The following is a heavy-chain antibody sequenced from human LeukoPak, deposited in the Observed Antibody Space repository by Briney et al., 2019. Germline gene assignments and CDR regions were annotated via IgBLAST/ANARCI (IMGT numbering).Heavy chain of an antibody. CDR1: GSSFSTYA. CDR3: AKDSGGTYFYYYYYMDV. J-gene: IGHJ6*03. D-gene: IGHD1-26*01. CDR2: ISAGGATI. Sequence: PGGSLRLSCAASGSSFSTYAMSWVRQAPGKGLEWVSAISAGGATIYYADSVKGRFTVSRDNSKNTLYLQMNSLRAEDTAVYYCAKDSGGTYFYYYYYMDVWGKGTTVTVSS. V-gene: IGHV3-23*01.